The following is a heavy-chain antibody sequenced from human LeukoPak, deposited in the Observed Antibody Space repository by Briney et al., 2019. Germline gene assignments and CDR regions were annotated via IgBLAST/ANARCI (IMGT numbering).Heavy chain of an antibody. D-gene: IGHD3-22*01. Sequence: PGGALRLFCVASGFTFNSYAMSWVRQAPGKGLEWVSAITGLGTVDNAGSVRGRFNISIDNSKSTLFLQMDSLKPDDTATYYCARRRYESSGHFDYWGQGALVTVSS. CDR2: ITGLGTV. V-gene: IGHV3-23*01. J-gene: IGHJ4*02. CDR3: ARRRYESSGHFDY. CDR1: GFTFNSYA.